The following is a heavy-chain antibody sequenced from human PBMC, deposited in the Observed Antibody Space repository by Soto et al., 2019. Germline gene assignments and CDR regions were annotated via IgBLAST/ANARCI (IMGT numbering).Heavy chain of an antibody. V-gene: IGHV1-18*01. D-gene: IGHD3-16*01. CDR1: GYTFTSYG. J-gene: IGHJ4*02. CDR3: NIYDYIWVSSNN. Sequence: ASVKVSCKASGYTFTSYGISWVRQAPGQGLEWMGWISAYNGNTNYTQKLQGRVTMTTDTSTSTAYMELRSLRSDDTAVYYCNIYDYIWVSSNNWGQGTLVTVSS. CDR2: ISAYNGNT.